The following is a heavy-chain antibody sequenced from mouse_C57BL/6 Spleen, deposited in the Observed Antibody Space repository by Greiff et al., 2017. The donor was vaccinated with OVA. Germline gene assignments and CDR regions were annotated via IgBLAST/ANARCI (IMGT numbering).Heavy chain of an antibody. CDR2: ISYDGSN. CDR1: GYSITSGYY. Sequence: EVKLMEPGPGLVKPSQSLSLTCSVTGYSITSGYYWNWIRQFPGNKLEWMGYISYDGSNNYNPSLKNRISITRDTSKNQFFLKLNSVTTEDTATYYCARENYGSSYDYWGQGTTLTVSS. CDR3: ARENYGSSYDY. J-gene: IGHJ2*01. V-gene: IGHV3-6*01. D-gene: IGHD1-1*01.